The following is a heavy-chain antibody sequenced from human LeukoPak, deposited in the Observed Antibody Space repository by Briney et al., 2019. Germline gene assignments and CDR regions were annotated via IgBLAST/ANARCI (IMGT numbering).Heavy chain of an antibody. CDR1: GGSISSYY. CDR2: IYTSGST. J-gene: IGHJ6*03. CDR3: ARGSWFGASRAFTYYYYMDV. Sequence: PSETLSLTCTASGGSISSYYWSWIRQPAGKGLEWIGRIYTSGSTNYNPSLKSRVTISVDTSKNQFSLKLSSVTAADTAVYYCARGSWFGASRAFTYYYYMDVWGKGTTVTVSS. D-gene: IGHD3-10*01. V-gene: IGHV4-4*07.